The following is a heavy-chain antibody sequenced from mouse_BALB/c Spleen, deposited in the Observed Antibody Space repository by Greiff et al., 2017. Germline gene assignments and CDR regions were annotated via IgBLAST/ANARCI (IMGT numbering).Heavy chain of an antibody. D-gene: IGHD2-14*01. V-gene: IGHV2-6-4*01. CDR3: ATLDYRYAWFAY. J-gene: IGHJ3*01. CDR2: IWGGGST. Sequence: VQLVESGPGLVAPSQSLSITCTVSGFSLSRYSVHWVRQPPGKGLEWLGMIWGGGSTDYNSALKSRLSISKDNSKSQVFLKMNSLQTDDTAMYYCATLDYRYAWFAYWGQGTLVTVSA. CDR1: GFSLSRYS.